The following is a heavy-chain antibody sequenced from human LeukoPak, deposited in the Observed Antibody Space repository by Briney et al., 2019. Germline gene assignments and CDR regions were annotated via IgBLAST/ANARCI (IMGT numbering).Heavy chain of an antibody. Sequence: SVKVSCKASGGTFSSYAISWVRQAPGQGLEWMGGIIPIFGTANYAQKFQGRVTITADESTSTAYMELSSLRAEDTAVYYCAKDGLGSQGRIDYWGQGTLVTVSS. J-gene: IGHJ4*02. CDR2: IIPIFGTA. CDR3: AKDGLGSQGRIDY. CDR1: GGTFSSYA. D-gene: IGHD1-26*01. V-gene: IGHV1-69*13.